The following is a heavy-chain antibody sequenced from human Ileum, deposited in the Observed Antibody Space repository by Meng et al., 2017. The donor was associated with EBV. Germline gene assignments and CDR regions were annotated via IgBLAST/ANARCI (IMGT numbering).Heavy chain of an antibody. J-gene: IGHJ4*02. V-gene: IGHV4-34*01. Sequence: QVPLQQWGYGLFKPSETPYLTWYGEGGSLSGYYWSWIRQPPGKGLEWIGEINHSGSTNYNPSLKSRVTISVDTSKNQFSLKLSSVTAADTAVYYCARGNKVSDRGFDYWGQGTLVTVSS. D-gene: IGHD3-10*01. CDR1: GGSLSGYY. CDR2: INHSGST. CDR3: ARGNKVSDRGFDY.